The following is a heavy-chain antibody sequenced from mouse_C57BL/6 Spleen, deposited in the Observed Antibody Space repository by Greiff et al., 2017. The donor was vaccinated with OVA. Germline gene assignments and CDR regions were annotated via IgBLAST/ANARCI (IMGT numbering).Heavy chain of an antibody. CDR1: GFSLTSYG. J-gene: IGHJ3*01. V-gene: IGHV2-2*01. CDR2: IWSGGST. D-gene: IGHD1-1*01. Sequence: QVQLKQSGPGLVQPSQSLSITCTVSGFSLTSYGVHWVRQSPGKGLEWLGVIWSGGSTDYNAAFISRLSISKDNSKSQVFFKMNSLQADDTAIYYCARSPDYYGSSYRFAYWGQGTLVTVSA. CDR3: ARSPDYYGSSYRFAY.